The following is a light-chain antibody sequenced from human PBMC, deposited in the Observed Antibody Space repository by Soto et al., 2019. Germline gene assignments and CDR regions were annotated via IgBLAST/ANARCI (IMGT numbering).Light chain of an antibody. CDR3: HQRQSWPRT. CDR1: QSISTY. V-gene: IGKV1-39*01. CDR2: LTS. Sequence: DIQMTQSPSSLSASVGDRVTITCRASQSISTYLNWFQQKPGRAPKLLIYLTSTLQSGVPSRFSGSGSGTDFTLTISSLQPEDFATYYCHQRQSWPRTFGQGTTVDI. J-gene: IGKJ1*01.